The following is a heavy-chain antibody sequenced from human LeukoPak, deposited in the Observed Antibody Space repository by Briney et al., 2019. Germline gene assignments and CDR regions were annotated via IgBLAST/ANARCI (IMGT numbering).Heavy chain of an antibody. CDR2: ISSSGSTI. V-gene: IGHV3-11*04. J-gene: IGHJ4*02. CDR3: AREDLGALFDY. D-gene: IGHD1-26*01. CDR1: GFTFSDYY. Sequence: GVSLRLSCAASGFTFSDYYMNWIRQAPGKGLEWVSYISSSGSTIYYADSVKGRFTISRDNAKNSLYLQMNSLRAEDTAVYYCAREDLGALFDYWGQGTLVTVSS.